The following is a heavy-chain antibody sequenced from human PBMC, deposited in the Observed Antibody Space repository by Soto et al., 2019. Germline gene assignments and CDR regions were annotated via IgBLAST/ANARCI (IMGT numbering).Heavy chain of an antibody. V-gene: IGHV3-64*01. Sequence: PGGSLRLSCAASGFTFSSYAMHWVRQAPGKGLEYVSAISSNGGSTYYANSVRGRFTISRDNSKNTLYLQMGSLRAEDMAVYYCARDRVRDIVVVPAAMLGSRAFDIWGQGTMVTVSS. CDR1: GFTFSSYA. J-gene: IGHJ3*02. CDR2: ISSNGGST. CDR3: ARDRVRDIVVVPAAMLGSRAFDI. D-gene: IGHD2-2*01.